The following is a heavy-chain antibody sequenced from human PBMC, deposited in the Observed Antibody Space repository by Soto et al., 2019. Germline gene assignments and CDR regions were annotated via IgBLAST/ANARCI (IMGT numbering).Heavy chain of an antibody. J-gene: IGHJ5*02. CDR3: TRGPPRVQWFDP. CDR2: IYFTGST. Sequence: SETLSLTCTVSGGAVRSGTYYWSWIRQPPGKGLEWIGHIYFTGSTNYNPSLKSRVTMSLDTSRNQFSLKLSSVTAADTAVYYCTRGPPRVQWFDPWGLGTLVTV. CDR1: GGAVRSGTYY. V-gene: IGHV4-61*01.